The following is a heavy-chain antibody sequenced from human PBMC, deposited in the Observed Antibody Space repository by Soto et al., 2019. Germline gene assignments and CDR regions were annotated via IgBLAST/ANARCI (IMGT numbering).Heavy chain of an antibody. V-gene: IGHV1-69*13. CDR2: ILPIFGSP. D-gene: IGHD2-2*01. CDR3: VFGDCTSSSCSYYFYGLDV. J-gene: IGHJ6*02. Sequence: SVKVSCKASGGNFRRYAISWVRQAPGQGLEWMGGILPIFGSPSHAQKFRDRVTITADESTSTAYLELTSLTSEDTAIYYCVFGDCTSSSCSYYFYGLDVWGQGTTVTVSS. CDR1: GGNFRRYA.